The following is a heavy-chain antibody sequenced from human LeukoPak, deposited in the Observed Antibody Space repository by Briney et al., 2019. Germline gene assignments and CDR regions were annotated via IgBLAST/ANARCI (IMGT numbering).Heavy chain of an antibody. J-gene: IGHJ4*02. CDR3: AKEHGYIAMAGTIDY. CDR2: IRYDGSNK. D-gene: IGHD6-19*01. V-gene: IGHV3-30*02. Sequence: GGSLRLSCAASGFTFSSYGMNWVRQAPGKGLEWVAFIRYDGSNKYYADSVKGRFTISRDNSKNTLYLQMNSLRAEDTAVYYCAKEHGYIAMAGTIDYWGQGTLVTVSS. CDR1: GFTFSSYG.